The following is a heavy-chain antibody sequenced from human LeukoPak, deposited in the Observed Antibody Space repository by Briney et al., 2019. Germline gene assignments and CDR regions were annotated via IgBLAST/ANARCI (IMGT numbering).Heavy chain of an antibody. J-gene: IGHJ4*02. CDR2: FYYSWST. Sequence: SETLSLTCTVSGGSISSYYWNWIRQPPGQGLGWSGYFYYSWSTNYNPSLQSRVTISVDTSKNQFSLKLSFVTVADTAVYYCARSGGAFPFDSWGQGTLVTVSS. V-gene: IGHV4-59*08. CDR3: ARSGGAFPFDS. CDR1: GGSISSYY. D-gene: IGHD3-16*01.